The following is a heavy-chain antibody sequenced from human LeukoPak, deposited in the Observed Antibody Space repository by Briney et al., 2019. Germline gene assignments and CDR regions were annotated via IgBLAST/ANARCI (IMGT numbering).Heavy chain of an antibody. Sequence: GGSLRLSCAASGFTFSSYAMHWVRQAPGKGLEWVAVISYDGSNKYYADSVKGRFTISRDNSKNTLYLQMNSPRAEDTAVYYCSSGPGYWGQGTLVTVSS. V-gene: IGHV3-30-3*01. CDR1: GFTFSSYA. J-gene: IGHJ4*02. CDR3: SSGPGY. CDR2: ISYDGSNK. D-gene: IGHD6-19*01.